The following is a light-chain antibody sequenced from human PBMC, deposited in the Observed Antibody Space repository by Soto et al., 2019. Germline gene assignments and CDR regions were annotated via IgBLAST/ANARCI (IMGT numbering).Light chain of an antibody. V-gene: IGKV1-27*01. CDR3: QKHNSAPL. CDR2: GAS. J-gene: IGKJ4*01. CDR1: QDISNY. Sequence: DIQMTQSPSSLSASVGNRVIITCRASQDISNYLAWYQQKPGKVPKLLIYGASTLQSGVPSRFSGSGSGTDCTLTISSLQPEDVATYYCQKHNSAPLFGGGTKVEIK.